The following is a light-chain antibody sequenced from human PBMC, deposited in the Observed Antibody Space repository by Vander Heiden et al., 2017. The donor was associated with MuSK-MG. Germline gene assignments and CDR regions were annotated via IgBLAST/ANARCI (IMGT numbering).Light chain of an antibody. CDR3: AAWDDSLSGGV. J-gene: IGLJ3*02. CDR2: RNN. Sequence: QSVLPQPPSASGTPGQRVTMSCSGSSSNIGSNCVYWYQQLPGTAPKLLIYRNNQRPSGVPDRFSGSKSGASASLAISGLRSEDEADYYCAAWDDSLSGGVFGGGTKLTVL. CDR1: SSNIGSNC. V-gene: IGLV1-47*01.